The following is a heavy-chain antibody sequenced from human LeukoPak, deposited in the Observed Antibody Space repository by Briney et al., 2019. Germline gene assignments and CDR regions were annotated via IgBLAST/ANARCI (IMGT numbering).Heavy chain of an antibody. Sequence: PGESLRLSCAASGFIVSSNYMSWVRQAPGKGLEWVSVIYSSGSTYYADSVKGRFTISRHDSTNTLYLQMNSLRAEDTAVYYCAILSGSGSYSYFDYWGQGTLVTVSS. CDR1: GFIVSSNY. J-gene: IGHJ4*02. D-gene: IGHD3-10*01. CDR2: IYSSGST. CDR3: AILSGSGSYSYFDY. V-gene: IGHV3-53*04.